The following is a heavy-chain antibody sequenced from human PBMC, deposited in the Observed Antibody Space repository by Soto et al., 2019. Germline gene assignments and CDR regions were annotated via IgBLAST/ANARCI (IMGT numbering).Heavy chain of an antibody. V-gene: IGHV5-51*01. CDR1: GYNFTNYW. J-gene: IGHJ4*02. Sequence: EVQLVQSGAEVKKPGESLKISCKGSGYNFTNYWIGWVRQMPGKGLEWMGIIFPGDSDTRYSPSFQGQVTISADKSISTAYLQWSSLKASDTAMYYCARQTSSGGSCCDYWGQGTLLTVSS. CDR2: IFPGDSDT. D-gene: IGHD2-15*01. CDR3: ARQTSSGGSCCDY.